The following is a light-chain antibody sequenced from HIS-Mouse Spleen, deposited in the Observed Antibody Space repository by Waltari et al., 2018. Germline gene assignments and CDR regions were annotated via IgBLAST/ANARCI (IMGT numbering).Light chain of an antibody. J-gene: IGKJ5*01. V-gene: IGKV1-9*01. CDR3: QQLNSYLIT. CDR1: QGISSY. Sequence: DIQLTQSPSFLSASVGDRVTIPCRASQGISSYLAWYQQKPGKAPKRLIYAASTLQSGVPSRFSGSGSGTEFTLTISSLQPEDFATYYCQQLNSYLITFGQGTRLEIK. CDR2: AAS.